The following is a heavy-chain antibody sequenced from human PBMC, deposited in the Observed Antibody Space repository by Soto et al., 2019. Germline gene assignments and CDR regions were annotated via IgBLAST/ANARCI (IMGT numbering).Heavy chain of an antibody. J-gene: IGHJ4*02. V-gene: IGHV4-59*13. CDR3: ARGYCSGGNCYRFNFDN. Sequence: SGTLSLTCTLPGVSILSYYWSWILQPPGKGLEWIGYIYYSGSTNYNPSLKSRVAISVDTSKNQFSLKLSSVTAADTAVYYCARGYCSGGNCYRFNFDNWGQGTLVTVS. CDR2: IYYSGST. D-gene: IGHD2-15*01. CDR1: GVSILSYY.